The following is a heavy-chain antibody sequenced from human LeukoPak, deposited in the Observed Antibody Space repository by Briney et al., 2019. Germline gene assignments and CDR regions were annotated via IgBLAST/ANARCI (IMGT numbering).Heavy chain of an antibody. CDR2: IISSSSYI. Sequence: PGGSLRLSCAASGFTFSTYSMDWVRQAPGKGLEWVSSIISSSSYIYYADSVKGRFTISRDNAKNSLYLQMNSLRAEDTAVYYCARDPQYCSGGSCYSFDYWGQGTLVTVSS. CDR1: GFTFSTYS. D-gene: IGHD2-15*01. J-gene: IGHJ4*02. V-gene: IGHV3-21*01. CDR3: ARDPQYCSGGSCYSFDY.